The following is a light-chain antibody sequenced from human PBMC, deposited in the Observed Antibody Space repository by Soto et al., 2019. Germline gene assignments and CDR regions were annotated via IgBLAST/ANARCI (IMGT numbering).Light chain of an antibody. CDR1: QSVSSD. CDR2: GAS. J-gene: IGKJ4*01. V-gene: IGKV3-15*01. CDR3: PQYSTWPPALT. Sequence: EIVMTQSPATLSVSPGERATLSCRASQSVSSDLAWYQQKPGQAPRLLIFGASTRATDIPARFSGSGSGTEFTLTISSLQSEHFAVYYCPQYSTWPPALTFGGGTKVEIK.